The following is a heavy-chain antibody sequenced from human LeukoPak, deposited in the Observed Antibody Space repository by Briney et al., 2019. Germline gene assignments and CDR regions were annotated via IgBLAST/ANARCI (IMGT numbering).Heavy chain of an antibody. V-gene: IGHV3-7*01. CDR2: IKEDGSIQ. CDR1: GFTFSSYW. CDR3: ARDVWTGVAVSDY. Sequence: GGSLRLSCVASGFTFSSYWMTWVRQAPGKGLEWLANIKEDGSIQYYLDSVRGRFTISRDNAKTSVHLQLNSLRADDTAVYYCARDVWTGVAVSDYWGQGTLVTVSS. D-gene: IGHD6-19*01. J-gene: IGHJ4*02.